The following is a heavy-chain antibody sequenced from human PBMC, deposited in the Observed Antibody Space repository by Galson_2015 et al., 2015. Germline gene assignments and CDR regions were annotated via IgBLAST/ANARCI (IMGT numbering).Heavy chain of an antibody. CDR2: INAGNGNT. CDR1: GYTFSEYA. J-gene: IGHJ4*02. D-gene: IGHD1-26*01. V-gene: IGHV1-3*01. CDR3: ARNRGVGPKYYFDY. Sequence: SVKVSCKASGYTFSEYAISWVRQAPGQGLEWMGRINAGNGNTKYSQKFQGRVTITRDTSASTAYMELSSLRSADTAMYYCARNRGVGPKYYFDYWGQGTLVTVSS.